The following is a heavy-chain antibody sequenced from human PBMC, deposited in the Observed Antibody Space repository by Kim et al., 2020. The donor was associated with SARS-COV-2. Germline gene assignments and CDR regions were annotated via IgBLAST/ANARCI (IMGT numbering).Heavy chain of an antibody. V-gene: IGHV4-34*01. CDR2: INHSGTT. Sequence: SETLSLTCAVFGDSLNDYSWTWIRQPPGKGLEWIGEINHSGTTKYNPALKSRVAISIDTSKNQFSLRLSSVTAADTAVYFCARRRLGVEPSPILGLGPFCTYYYMDVWGKGTAVTVSS. CDR1: GDSLNDYS. CDR3: ARRRLGVEPSPILGLGPFCTYYYMDV. D-gene: IGHD2-2*02. J-gene: IGHJ6*03.